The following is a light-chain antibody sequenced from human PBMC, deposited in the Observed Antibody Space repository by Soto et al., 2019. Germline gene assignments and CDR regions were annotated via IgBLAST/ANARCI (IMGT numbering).Light chain of an antibody. CDR1: HSVTSSH. J-gene: IGKJ2*01. Sequence: IVLTQSPDTLSLSPGERVTLSCRASHSVTSSHVAWYRQKPGQPPTLLIYGASSRAAGVADRFSGDVSGKDFTLTVSSLEPEDFRVYLCQQYGNSPLTFGRGTKLEMK. V-gene: IGKV3-20*01. CDR3: QQYGNSPLT. CDR2: GAS.